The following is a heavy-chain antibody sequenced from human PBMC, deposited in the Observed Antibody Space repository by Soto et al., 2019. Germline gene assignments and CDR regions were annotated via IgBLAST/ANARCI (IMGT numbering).Heavy chain of an antibody. Sequence: QVQLQESGPGLVKPSQTLSLTCTVSGDSISRNNNYWSWIRQPPGEGLEWIGFISYSGTTSYSPSLKSRVAISLDTSKNQFSLSLSSVPAADTAVYSCARGRGYSYGLDPWGQGTLVTVAA. V-gene: IGHV4-30-4*01. CDR2: ISYSGTT. J-gene: IGHJ5*02. CDR1: GDSISRNNNY. D-gene: IGHD5-18*01. CDR3: ARGRGYSYGLDP.